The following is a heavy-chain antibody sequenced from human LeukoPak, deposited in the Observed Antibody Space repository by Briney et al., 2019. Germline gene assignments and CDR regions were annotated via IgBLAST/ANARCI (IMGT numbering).Heavy chain of an antibody. J-gene: IGHJ5*02. D-gene: IGHD2-2*01. CDR3: ARTLWEDIVEVPVAIGQNNCSDP. Sequence: SETLSLTCTVSGGSISSYYWGWIRQPPGRGLEWIGIVYYSGTTYYNPSLKSRVTISVDTSKNQFSLKLSSVTAADTAVYYCARTLWEDIVEVPVAIGQNNCSDPWGREPLVTVSS. CDR1: GGSISSYY. V-gene: IGHV4-39*07. CDR2: VYYSGTT.